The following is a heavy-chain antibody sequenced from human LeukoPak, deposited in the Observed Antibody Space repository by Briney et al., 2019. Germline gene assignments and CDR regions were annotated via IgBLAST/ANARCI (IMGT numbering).Heavy chain of an antibody. Sequence: SETLSLTCAVYGGSFSGHYWSWIRQPPGKGLEWIGEINHSGSTTYNPSLKSRVTISIDTSKNQFSLRLSSVTAADTAVYYCARGWGRYYDYVWGSYRSPYMDVWGKGTTVTVSS. V-gene: IGHV4-34*01. CDR1: GGSFSGHY. CDR3: ARGWGRYYDYVWGSYRSPYMDV. D-gene: IGHD3-16*02. CDR2: INHSGST. J-gene: IGHJ6*03.